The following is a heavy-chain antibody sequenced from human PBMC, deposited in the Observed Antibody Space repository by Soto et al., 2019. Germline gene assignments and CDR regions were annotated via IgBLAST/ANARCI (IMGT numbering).Heavy chain of an antibody. J-gene: IGHJ6*02. V-gene: IGHV3-15*07. CDR1: GFTFSNAW. CDR3: TADVDIVATIMGYGMDV. CDR2: IKSKTDGGTT. Sequence: EVQLVESGGGLVKPGGSLRLSCAASGFTFSNAWMNWVRQAPGKGLEWVGRIKSKTDGGTTDYAAPVNGRFTISRDDSKNTLYLQMNSLKTEDTAVYYCTADVDIVATIMGYGMDVWGQGTTVTVSS. D-gene: IGHD5-12*01.